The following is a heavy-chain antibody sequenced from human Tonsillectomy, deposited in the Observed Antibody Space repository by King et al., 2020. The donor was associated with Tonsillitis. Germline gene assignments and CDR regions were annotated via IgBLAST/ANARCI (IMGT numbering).Heavy chain of an antibody. D-gene: IGHD6-19*01. CDR3: ARGPRIAVAGYYYYYGMDV. Sequence: HVQLQQWGAGLLKPSETLSLTCAVYGGSFSGYYWSWIRQPPGKGLEWIGEINHSGSTNYNPSLKSRVTISVDTSKNQFSLKLSSVTAADTAVYYCARGPRIAVAGYYYYYGMDVWGQGTTVTVSS. V-gene: IGHV4-34*01. CDR2: INHSGST. J-gene: IGHJ6*02. CDR1: GGSFSGYY.